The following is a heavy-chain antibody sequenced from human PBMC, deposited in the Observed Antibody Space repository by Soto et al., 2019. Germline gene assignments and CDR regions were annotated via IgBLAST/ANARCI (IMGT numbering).Heavy chain of an antibody. J-gene: IGHJ6*03. CDR3: ARIYGRDYYYYYYMDV. D-gene: IGHD1-26*01. CDR2: IYYSGST. CDR1: GGSISSSSYY. V-gene: IGHV4-39*01. Sequence: SETLSLTCTVSGGSISSSSYYWGWIRQPPGKGLEWIGSIYYSGSTYYNPSLKSRVTISVDTSKNQFSLKLSSVTAADTAVYYCARIYGRDYYYYYYMDVWGKGTTVTVSS.